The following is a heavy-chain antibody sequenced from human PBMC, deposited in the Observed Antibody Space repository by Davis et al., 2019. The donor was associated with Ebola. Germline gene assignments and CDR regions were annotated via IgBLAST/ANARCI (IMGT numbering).Heavy chain of an antibody. D-gene: IGHD6-19*01. CDR2: ISSSSSYT. J-gene: IGHJ6*02. V-gene: IGHV3-11*06. CDR3: ARTRIAVAGLFYYYYGMDV. Sequence: GESLKISCAASGFTFSDYYMSWIRQAPGKGLEWVSYISSSSSYTNYADSVKGRFTISRDNSKNTLYLQMNSLRAEDTAVYYCARTRIAVAGLFYYYYGMDVWGQGTTVTVSS. CDR1: GFTFSDYY.